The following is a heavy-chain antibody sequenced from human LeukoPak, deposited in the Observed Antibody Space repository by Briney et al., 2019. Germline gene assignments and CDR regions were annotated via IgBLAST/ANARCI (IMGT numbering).Heavy chain of an antibody. CDR2: ISDTGGRT. V-gene: IGHV3-23*01. D-gene: IGHD3-22*01. J-gene: IGHJ4*02. CDR1: GIAHSNYG. CDR3: AKRGVVIRVILVGFHKEAYYFDS. Sequence: GGSLRLSCAVSGIAHSNYGMTWVRQAPGKGLEWVAGISDTGGRTNYADSVKGRFTISRDNPKNTLYLQMNSLRAEDTAVYFCAKRGVVIRVILVGFHKEAYYFDSWGQGALVTVSS.